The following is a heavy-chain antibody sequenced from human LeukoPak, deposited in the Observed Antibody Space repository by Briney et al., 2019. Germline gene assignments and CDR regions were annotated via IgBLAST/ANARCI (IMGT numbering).Heavy chain of an antibody. CDR1: GYTFTSYG. Sequence: ASVKASCKASGYTFTSYGISWVRQAPGQGLEWMGWISAYNGNTNYAQKLQGRVTMTTDTSTSTAYMELRSLRSDDTAVYYCARNLRYCSGGSCYQPGIDYWGQGTLVTVSS. CDR3: ARNLRYCSGGSCYQPGIDY. CDR2: ISAYNGNT. J-gene: IGHJ4*02. V-gene: IGHV1-18*01. D-gene: IGHD2-15*01.